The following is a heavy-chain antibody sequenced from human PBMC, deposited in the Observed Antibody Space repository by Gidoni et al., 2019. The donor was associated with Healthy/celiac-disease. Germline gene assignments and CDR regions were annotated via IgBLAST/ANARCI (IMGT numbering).Heavy chain of an antibody. D-gene: IGHD3-22*01. V-gene: IGHV4-59*01. Sequence: QVQLQASGPGLVKPSETLSLTCTVSGGSISSSYWSWIRQPPGKGLEWIGYIYYSGSTNYNPSLKSRVTISVDTSKNQFSLKLSSVTAADTAVYYCARDSSGYYPRMDVWGQGTTVTVSS. J-gene: IGHJ6*02. CDR2: IYYSGST. CDR3: ARDSSGYYPRMDV. CDR1: GGSISSSY.